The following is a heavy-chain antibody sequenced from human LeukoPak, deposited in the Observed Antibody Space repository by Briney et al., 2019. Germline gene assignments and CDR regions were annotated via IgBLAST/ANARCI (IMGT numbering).Heavy chain of an antibody. V-gene: IGHV1-2*02. CDR1: GYTFTGYY. D-gene: IGHD4-11*01. CDR3: ARERYSPDPAVGY. CDR2: INPNSGGT. Sequence: ASVKVSCKASGYTFTGYYMHWVRQAPGQGLEWMGWINPNSGGTNYAQKFQGRVTMARDTSISTAYMELSRLRSDDTAVYYCARERYSPDPAVGYWGQGTLVTVSS. J-gene: IGHJ4*02.